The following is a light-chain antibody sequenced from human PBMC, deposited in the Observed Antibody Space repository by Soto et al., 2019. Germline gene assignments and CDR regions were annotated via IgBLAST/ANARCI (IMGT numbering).Light chain of an antibody. CDR3: CSYAGTYNFWV. CDR1: NSDIGGYNY. J-gene: IGLJ3*02. CDR2: DVN. V-gene: IGLV2-11*01. Sequence: QSALTQPRSVSGSPGQSVTISCTGTNSDIGGYNYVSWYQQHPGKAPKVMIYDVNRRPSGVPDRFFGSKSGNTASLTISGLQAEDEADYYCCSYAGTYNFWVFGGGTKLTVL.